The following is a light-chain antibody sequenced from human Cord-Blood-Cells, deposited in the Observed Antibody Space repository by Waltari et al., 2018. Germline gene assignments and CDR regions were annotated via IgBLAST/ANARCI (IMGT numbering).Light chain of an antibody. Sequence: DIQMTQSPSSLSASVGDRVTITCRASQSIISYLNWYQQKPGKAPKLLIYAASSLQSGVPSRFSGSGSGTDFTLTISSLQPEDFATYYCQQSYSTLAVGGGTKVEIK. J-gene: IGKJ4*01. CDR2: AAS. V-gene: IGKV1-39*01. CDR3: QQSYSTLA. CDR1: QSIISY.